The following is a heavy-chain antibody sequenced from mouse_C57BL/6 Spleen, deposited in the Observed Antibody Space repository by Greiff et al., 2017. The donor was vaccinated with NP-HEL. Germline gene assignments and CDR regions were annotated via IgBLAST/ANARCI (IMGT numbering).Heavy chain of an antibody. CDR3: AREDDYDVGPWFAY. V-gene: IGHV1-64*01. CDR1: GYTFTSYW. CDR2: IHPNSGST. D-gene: IGHD2-4*01. J-gene: IGHJ3*01. Sequence: QVQLQQPGAELVKPGASVKLSCKASGYTFTSYWMHWVKQRPGQGLEWIGMIHPNSGSTNYNEKFKSKATLTVDKSSSTAYMELSSLTSEDAAVYYGAREDDYDVGPWFAYGGQGTLVTVAA.